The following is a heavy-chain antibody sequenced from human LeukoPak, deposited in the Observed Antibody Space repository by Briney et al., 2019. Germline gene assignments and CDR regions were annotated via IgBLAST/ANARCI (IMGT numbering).Heavy chain of an antibody. CDR3: ARYCTSTGCYTPDDAFDI. D-gene: IGHD2-2*02. Sequence: ASVKVSCKASGYTFTSYDINWVRQATGQGLEWVGWMNTNSGDTGYAQKFQGRVTMTRDTSISTAYMELSSLRSEDTAVYYCARYCTSTGCYTPDDAFDIWGQGTMVTVSS. V-gene: IGHV1-8*01. CDR1: GYTFTSYD. CDR2: MNTNSGDT. J-gene: IGHJ3*02.